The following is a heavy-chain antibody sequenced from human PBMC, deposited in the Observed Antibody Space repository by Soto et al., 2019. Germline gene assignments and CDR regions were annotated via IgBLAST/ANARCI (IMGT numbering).Heavy chain of an antibody. D-gene: IGHD3-22*01. CDR2: ISGSGGTT. CDR3: VKGEYYYDSSGYYPFDY. CDR1: GFTFSSYG. J-gene: IGHJ4*02. V-gene: IGHV3-23*01. Sequence: GGSLRLSCAASGFTFSSYGMSWVRQAPGEGLEWVSGISGSGGTTYYADSVKGRFTISRDTSKNTVYLQMSSLRADDTAVYYCVKGEYYYDSSGYYPFDYWGQGTLVTVSS.